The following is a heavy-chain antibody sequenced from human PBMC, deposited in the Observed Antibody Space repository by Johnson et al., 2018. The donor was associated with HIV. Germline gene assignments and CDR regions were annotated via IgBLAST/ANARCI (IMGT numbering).Heavy chain of an antibody. Sequence: VQLVESGGGLVQPGGSLRLSCAASGFTLTTHWMHWVRQAPGKGLVWVSRINRDGSTTDYADSVTGRFTISRDNAKNTVYLQMNSLRAEDTAVYYCARASNSGYDQAFDIWGQGTMVTVSS. J-gene: IGHJ3*02. CDR1: GFTLTTHW. CDR2: INRDGSTT. D-gene: IGHD5-12*01. V-gene: IGHV3-74*02. CDR3: ARASNSGYDQAFDI.